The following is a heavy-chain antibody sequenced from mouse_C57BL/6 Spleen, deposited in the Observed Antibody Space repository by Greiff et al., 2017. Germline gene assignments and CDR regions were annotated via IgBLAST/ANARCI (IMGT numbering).Heavy chain of an antibody. J-gene: IGHJ3*01. CDR3: AREGYYGSSYPWFAY. Sequence: ESGPGLVKPSQSLSLTCSVTGYSITSGYYWNWIRQFPGNKLEWMGYISYDGSNNYNPSLINRISITRDTSKNQFFLKLNSVTTEDTATYYCAREGYYGSSYPWFAYWGQGTLVTVSA. V-gene: IGHV3-6*01. CDR1: GYSITSGYY. CDR2: ISYDGSN. D-gene: IGHD1-1*01.